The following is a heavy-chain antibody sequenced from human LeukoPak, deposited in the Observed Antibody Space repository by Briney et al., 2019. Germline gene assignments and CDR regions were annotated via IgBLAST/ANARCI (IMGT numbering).Heavy chain of an antibody. D-gene: IGHD6-6*01. V-gene: IGHV1-46*01. Sequence: ASVKVSCKASGYTFPSYFMHWVRQAPGQGLEWMGIINPTGGSTTYAQKFQGRVTMTRDTSTSRVYMELGSLRSDDTAVYYCARTAARRFDYWGQGTLVTVSS. CDR1: GYTFPSYF. CDR2: INPTGGST. J-gene: IGHJ4*02. CDR3: ARTAARRFDY.